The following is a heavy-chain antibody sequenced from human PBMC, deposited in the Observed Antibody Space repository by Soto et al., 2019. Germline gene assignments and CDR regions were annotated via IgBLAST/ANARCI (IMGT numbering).Heavy chain of an antibody. V-gene: IGHV3-74*01. Sequence: GGSLRLSWGVSGFSFSRYWMHWVRQAPGKGLVCVSRINPDGRRTDYADSVQGRFTVSRGNAKNMLFLQINNLRAADTAVYYCTGAPDRGRGTCNSGPSYYGMHVWGPGTTLTVSS. CDR2: INPDGRRT. D-gene: IGHD2-15*01. CDR1: GFSFSRYW. CDR3: TGAPDRGRGTCNSGPSYYGMHV. J-gene: IGHJ6*02.